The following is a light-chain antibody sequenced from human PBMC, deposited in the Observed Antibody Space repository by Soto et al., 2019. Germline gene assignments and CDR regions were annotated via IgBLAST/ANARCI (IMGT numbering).Light chain of an antibody. CDR3: QERSNWPGT. J-gene: IGKJ1*01. V-gene: IGKV3-11*01. CDR2: DAS. CDR1: QSVSSY. Sequence: EIVLTQSPATLSLSPGERATLSCRASQSVSSYLAWYQQKPGQAPRLLIYDASNRATSIPARVSGSGSGTAFTLTISSLEPEDFAVYYGQERSNWPGTFGQGTKVEIE.